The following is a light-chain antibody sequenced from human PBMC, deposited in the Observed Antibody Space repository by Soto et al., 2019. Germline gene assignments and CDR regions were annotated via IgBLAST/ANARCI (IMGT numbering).Light chain of an antibody. CDR1: QSVSSRY. CDR3: QHYGSSPFT. V-gene: IGKV3-20*01. Sequence: EILLTQSPGTLSLSPGERATLSCRASQSVSSRYLACYQQKPGQAPRLFIYGASTRATGIPDRFSGSGSGTDFTLTISRLEPEDFAVYYCQHYGSSPFTFGPGTKVDFK. J-gene: IGKJ3*01. CDR2: GAS.